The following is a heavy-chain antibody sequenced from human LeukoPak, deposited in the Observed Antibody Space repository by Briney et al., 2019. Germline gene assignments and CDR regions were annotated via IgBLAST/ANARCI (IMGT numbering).Heavy chain of an antibody. J-gene: IGHJ4*02. V-gene: IGHV3-11*04. D-gene: IGHD1-7*01. Sequence: GGSLSLSCAASAFTFSDYYMTWIRQTPGKGLEWVSYISDTARTKSYADSVKGRFTISRDNAKNSLYLQMNSLRVEDTAVYYCAGVNYWNYPFWGQGTLVTVSS. CDR3: AGVNYWNYPF. CDR2: ISDTARTK. CDR1: AFTFSDYY.